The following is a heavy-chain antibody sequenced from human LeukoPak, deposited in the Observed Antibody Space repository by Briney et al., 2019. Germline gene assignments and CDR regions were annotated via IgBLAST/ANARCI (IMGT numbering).Heavy chain of an antibody. J-gene: IGHJ3*02. D-gene: IGHD3-9*01. CDR1: GGSISSYY. V-gene: IGHV4-4*07. CDR3: ARDTDILTGYDAFDI. Sequence: SETLSLTCTVSGGSISSYYWSWIRQPAGKGLEWIGRIYTSGSTNYNPSLKSRVTMSVDTSKNQFSLMLSSVTAADTAVYYCARDTDILTGYDAFDIWGQGTMVTVSS. CDR2: IYTSGST.